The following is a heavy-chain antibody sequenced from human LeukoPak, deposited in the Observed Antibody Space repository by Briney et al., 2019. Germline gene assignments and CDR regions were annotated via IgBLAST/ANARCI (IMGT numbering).Heavy chain of an antibody. CDR1: GYTFTGYY. J-gene: IGHJ4*02. Sequence: ASVKVSCKASGYTFTGYYMHWVRQAPGQGLEWMGWINPNSGGTNYAQKFQGRVTMTRDTSISTAYMELSRLRSEDTAVYYCARVRTYYDILTGYYFDYWGQGTLVTVSS. CDR2: INPNSGGT. D-gene: IGHD3-9*01. V-gene: IGHV1-2*02. CDR3: ARVRTYYDILTGYYFDY.